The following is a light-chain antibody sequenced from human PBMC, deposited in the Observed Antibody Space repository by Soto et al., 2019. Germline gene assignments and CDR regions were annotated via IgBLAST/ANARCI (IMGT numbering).Light chain of an antibody. CDR2: LAS. CDR3: QQSYSTPYT. Sequence: DLQMTQSPSSLSASIGDRVTISCRASQNVATYLNWYQQKPGKAPKLLIYLASTLQGGVPSRFSGSGSGTYLTLTISSLQPEDVAAYFCQQSYSTPYTFGRGTKLEIK. J-gene: IGKJ2*01. CDR1: QNVATY. V-gene: IGKV1-39*01.